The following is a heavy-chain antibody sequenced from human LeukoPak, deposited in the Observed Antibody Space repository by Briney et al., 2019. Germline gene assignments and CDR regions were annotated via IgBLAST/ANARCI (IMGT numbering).Heavy chain of an antibody. CDR1: GGSISSYY. D-gene: IGHD1-26*01. CDR3: ARRGVGAMTGTFDY. Sequence: SQTLSLTCTVSGGSISSYYWSWIRQPAGKGLEWIGRIYTSGSTYYNPSLKSRVTISVDKSKNQFSLKLNSVTAADTAVYYCARRGVGAMTGTFDYWGQGTLVTVSS. V-gene: IGHV4-4*07. J-gene: IGHJ4*02. CDR2: IYTSGST.